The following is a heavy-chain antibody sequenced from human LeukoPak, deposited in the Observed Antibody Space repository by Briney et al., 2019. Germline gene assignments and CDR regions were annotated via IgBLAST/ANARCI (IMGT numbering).Heavy chain of an antibody. CDR1: GFTFSSYW. J-gene: IGHJ2*01. D-gene: IGHD2-2*01. Sequence: GALSLSCAASGFTFSSYWMSWVRQAPGKGLEGVANIKQDGSEKYYVDSVKGRFTISRDNAKNSLYLQMNSLRAEDTAVYYCARGGSYCSSTRCYDTLGYFDLWGRGTLVTVSS. CDR3: ARGGSYCSSTRCYDTLGYFDL. V-gene: IGHV3-7*01. CDR2: IKQDGSEK.